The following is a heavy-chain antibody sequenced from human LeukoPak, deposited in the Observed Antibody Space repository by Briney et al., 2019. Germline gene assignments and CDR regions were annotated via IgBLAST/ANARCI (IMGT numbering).Heavy chain of an antibody. CDR1: GYSFTSYW. V-gene: IGHV5-51*01. CDR3: ARRVGDFWSGYYFDY. Sequence: GESLKISCKGSGYSFTSYWIGWVRQMPGKGLGWMGIIYPGDSDTRYSPSFQGQVTISADKSISTACLQWSSLKASDTAMYYCARRVGDFWSGYYFDYWGQGTLVTVSS. CDR2: IYPGDSDT. D-gene: IGHD3-3*01. J-gene: IGHJ4*02.